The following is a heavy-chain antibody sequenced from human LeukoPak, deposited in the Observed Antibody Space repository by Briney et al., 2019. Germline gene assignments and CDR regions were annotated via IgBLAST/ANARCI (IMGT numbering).Heavy chain of an antibody. CDR1: GGSINSYY. CDR2: IYYSGST. V-gene: IGHV4-59*01. CDR3: ARGGGYSGYAGEVD. J-gene: IGHJ4*02. Sequence: PSETLSLTCTVSGGSINSYYWNWIRQPPGKGLEWIGYIYYSGSTNYNPSLKSRVTISVDTSKNQFSLKLSSVTAADTAVYYCARGGGYSGYAGEVDWGQGTLVTVSS. D-gene: IGHD5-12*01.